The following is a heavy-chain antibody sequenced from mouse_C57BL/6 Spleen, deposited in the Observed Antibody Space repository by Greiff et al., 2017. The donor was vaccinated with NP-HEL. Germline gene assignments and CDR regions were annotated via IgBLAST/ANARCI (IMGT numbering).Heavy chain of an antibody. CDR1: GFNIKDYY. J-gene: IGHJ4*01. Sequence: VQLKESGAELVKPGASVKLSCTASGFNIKDYYMHWVKQRTEQGLEWIGRIAPEDGETKYAPKFQGKSPITADTSSNTAYLQLSILTSEYTAVYYCAGYYSNSYYYAMDYWGQGTSVTVAS. CDR3: AGYYSNSYYYAMDY. V-gene: IGHV14-2*01. D-gene: IGHD2-5*01. CDR2: IAPEDGET.